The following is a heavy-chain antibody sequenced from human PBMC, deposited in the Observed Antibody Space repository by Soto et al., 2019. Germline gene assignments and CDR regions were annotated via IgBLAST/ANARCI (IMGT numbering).Heavy chain of an antibody. Sequence: EVQLLESGGGLVQPGGSLRLSCAASGFTFSSYAMSWVRQAPGKGLEWVSAISGSGGSTYYADSVKGRFTISRDNSKNALYLQISSLRAEDTAVFYCAKASGWFGEFDYWGQGTLVTVSS. J-gene: IGHJ4*02. CDR3: AKASGWFGEFDY. CDR1: GFTFSSYA. D-gene: IGHD3-10*01. V-gene: IGHV3-23*01. CDR2: ISGSGGST.